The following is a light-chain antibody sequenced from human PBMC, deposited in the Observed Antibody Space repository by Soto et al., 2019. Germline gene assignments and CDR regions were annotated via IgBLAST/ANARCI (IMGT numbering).Light chain of an antibody. V-gene: IGLV1-40*01. CDR1: SSNIGAGYD. CDR3: QSYDNSLRASL. Sequence: QSVLTQPPSASGAPGQRVTISCTGSSSNIGAGYDVHWYQQLPGTAPKLLIYDNNHRPSGVPDRFSGSKSGTSASLAITGLQAEDEADYYCQSYDNSLRASLFGGGTKLTVL. J-gene: IGLJ2*01. CDR2: DNN.